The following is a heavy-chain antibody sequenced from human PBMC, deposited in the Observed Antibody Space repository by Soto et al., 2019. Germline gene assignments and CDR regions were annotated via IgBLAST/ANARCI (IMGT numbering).Heavy chain of an antibody. D-gene: IGHD2-2*01. Sequence: VGSLRLSCAASGFTVSSNYMSWVRQAPGKGLQWVSVIYSGGDTSYADSVKGRFTVSRDNSKNTLFLEMNSLRAEDTAVYYCARIYCRSTTCPGYWGQGTLVTVSS. CDR1: GFTVSSNY. CDR2: IYSGGDT. V-gene: IGHV3-66*01. CDR3: ARIYCRSTTCPGY. J-gene: IGHJ4*02.